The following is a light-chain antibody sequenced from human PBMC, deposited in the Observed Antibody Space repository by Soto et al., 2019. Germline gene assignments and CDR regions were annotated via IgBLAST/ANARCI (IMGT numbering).Light chain of an antibody. CDR1: SSGVGGYNF. V-gene: IGLV2-14*01. CDR3: SSYSTISTL. Sequence: QSVLTQPASVSGSPGQSITISCTGTSSGVGGYNFVSWYQQHPGKAPKLMIYDVSNRPSGVSNRFSGSKSGNTASLTISGLQAEDEADYYCSSYSTISTLFGGGTKLTVL. CDR2: DVS. J-gene: IGLJ2*01.